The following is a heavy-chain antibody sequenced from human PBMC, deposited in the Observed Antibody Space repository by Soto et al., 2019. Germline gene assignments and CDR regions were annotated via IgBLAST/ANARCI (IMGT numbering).Heavy chain of an antibody. Sequence: SETLSLTCAVSGDSISSTFWWTWVRQPPGKGLEWIASFYYSENTHYNPSLESRVTMSVDRSKNQFSLALNSVTAADTAVYYCARYRRGTGWYYLDYWGQGTLVTVSS. CDR3: ARYRRGTGWYYLDY. D-gene: IGHD6-19*01. J-gene: IGHJ4*02. V-gene: IGHV4-4*02. CDR2: FYYSENT. CDR1: GDSISSTFW.